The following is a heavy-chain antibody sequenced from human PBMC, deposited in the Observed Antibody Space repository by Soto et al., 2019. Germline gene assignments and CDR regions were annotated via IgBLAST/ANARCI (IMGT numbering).Heavy chain of an antibody. Sequence: VQLVESGGGLVQPGESLRLSCTASGLTFSISWMTWVRQAPGEGLEWVSNIIPVGNVQHYADSVKERFTISRDNAKNSLFLQMSGLRVEDTAVYYCATANTPYAFDMWGQGTMVTVSS. J-gene: IGHJ3*02. CDR2: IIPVGNVQ. CDR1: GLTFSISW. CDR3: ATANTPYAFDM. V-gene: IGHV3-7*01.